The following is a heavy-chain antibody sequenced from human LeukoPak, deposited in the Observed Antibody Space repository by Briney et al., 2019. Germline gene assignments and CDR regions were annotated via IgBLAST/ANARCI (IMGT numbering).Heavy chain of an antibody. Sequence: ASVKVSCKASGYTFTGYGLSWVRQAPGQGLEWMGWISAYNGNTNYAQKFRGRVTMTSDTSTSTAYMELRSLRSDDSAVYYCARGVPQIVVVTATNYFDYWGRGTLVSVSS. CDR3: ARGVPQIVVVTATNYFDY. D-gene: IGHD2-21*02. CDR1: GYTFTGYG. CDR2: ISAYNGNT. J-gene: IGHJ4*02. V-gene: IGHV1-18*01.